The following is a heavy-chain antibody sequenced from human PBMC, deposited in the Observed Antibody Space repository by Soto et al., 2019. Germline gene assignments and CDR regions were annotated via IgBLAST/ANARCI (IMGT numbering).Heavy chain of an antibody. D-gene: IGHD2-15*01. Sequence: HPVGSLRLSCAASGFTFDDYAMHWVRQAPGKGLEWVSGISWNSGSIGYADSVKGRFTISRDNAKNSLYLQMNSLRAEDTALYYCAKDIRYCSGGSCNLWDYYYYGMDVWGQGTTVTVSS. CDR3: AKDIRYCSGGSCNLWDYYYYGMDV. CDR2: ISWNSGSI. CDR1: GFTFDDYA. J-gene: IGHJ6*02. V-gene: IGHV3-9*01.